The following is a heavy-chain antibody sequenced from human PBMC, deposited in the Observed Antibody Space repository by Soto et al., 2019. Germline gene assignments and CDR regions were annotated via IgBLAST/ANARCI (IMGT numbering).Heavy chain of an antibody. CDR2: IYHSEST. V-gene: IGHV4-39*02. J-gene: IGHJ4*02. D-gene: IGHD6-19*01. CDR1: GGSISSRNFY. CDR3: ARGGEAVADY. Sequence: QLQLQESGPGLVKPSETLSLTCTVSGGSISSRNFYWGWIRQPPGKGLEGVGSIYHSESTYYNPTLKSRVTISVDTSKNHFSLSLNSLTASDTAVYYFARGGEAVADYWGQGTLVTVSS.